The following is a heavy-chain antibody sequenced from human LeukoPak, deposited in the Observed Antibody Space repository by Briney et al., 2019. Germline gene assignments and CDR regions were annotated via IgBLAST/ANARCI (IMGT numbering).Heavy chain of an antibody. CDR3: ARDLVAVAGTLRFDP. Sequence: GVSLRLSCAASGFTFDDYGMSWVRQAPGKGLEWVSGINWNGGSTGYADSVKGRFTISRDNAKNSLYLQMNSLRAEDTALYYCARDLVAVAGTLRFDPWGQGTLVTVSS. CDR2: INWNGGST. J-gene: IGHJ5*02. D-gene: IGHD6-19*01. CDR1: GFTFDDYG. V-gene: IGHV3-20*04.